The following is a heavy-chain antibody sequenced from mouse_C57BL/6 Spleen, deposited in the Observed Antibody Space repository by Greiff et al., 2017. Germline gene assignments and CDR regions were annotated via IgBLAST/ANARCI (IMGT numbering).Heavy chain of an antibody. CDR1: GFTFSDYG. V-gene: IGHV5-17*01. J-gene: IGHJ4*01. D-gene: IGHD3-3*01. CDR2: ISSGSSTI. Sequence: DVKLVESGGGLVKPGGSLKLSCAASGFTFSDYGMHWVRQAPEKGLEWVAYISSGSSTIYYADTVKGRFTISRDNAKNTLFLQMTSLMSEDTAMYYCARQKGLYARDYWGQGTSVTVSS. CDR3: ARQKGLYARDY.